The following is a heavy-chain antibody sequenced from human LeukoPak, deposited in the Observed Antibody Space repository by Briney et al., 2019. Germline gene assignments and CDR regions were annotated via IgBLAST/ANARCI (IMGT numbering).Heavy chain of an antibody. V-gene: IGHV3-7*01. CDR1: RFTFSSYW. CDR3: ARSVWFGELSGWDN. D-gene: IGHD3-10*01. CDR2: IKQDGSEK. J-gene: IGHJ4*02. Sequence: PGGSLRLSCAASRFTFSSYWMSWVRQAPGKGLEWVANIKQDGSEKYYVDSVKGRFTISRDNAKNSLYLQMNSLRAEDTAVYYCARSVWFGELSGWDNWGRGTLVTVSS.